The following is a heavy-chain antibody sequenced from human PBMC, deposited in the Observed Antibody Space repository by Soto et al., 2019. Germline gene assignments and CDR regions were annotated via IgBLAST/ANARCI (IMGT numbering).Heavy chain of an antibody. CDR2: VCYRGTT. Sequence: LSLTCTVSGDSIDTSSYCWGWIRQPPGKGLEWIGSVCYRGTTYYNPSLKSRLTISVDTSKRQFSLKLSSVTAADTAVFYCARQGEHSSSYFFDSWGQGTLVTVSS. D-gene: IGHD6-6*01. CDR1: GDSIDTSSYC. CDR3: ARQGEHSSSYFFDS. V-gene: IGHV4-39*01. J-gene: IGHJ4*02.